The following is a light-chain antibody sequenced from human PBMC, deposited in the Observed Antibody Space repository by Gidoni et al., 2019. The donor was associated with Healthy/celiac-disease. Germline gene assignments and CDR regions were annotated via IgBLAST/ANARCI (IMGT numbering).Light chain of an antibody. J-gene: IGKJ1*01. Sequence: DIQMTQSPSSLSASVGDRVTITCRASQSISSYLNWYQQKPGKAPKLLIYAASSLQSGVPSRFSGSGSGTDGTLTISSLQPDVFATYYCQPSYSTKWTFGQGTKVEIK. CDR3: QPSYSTKWT. CDR2: AAS. CDR1: QSISSY. V-gene: IGKV1-39*01.